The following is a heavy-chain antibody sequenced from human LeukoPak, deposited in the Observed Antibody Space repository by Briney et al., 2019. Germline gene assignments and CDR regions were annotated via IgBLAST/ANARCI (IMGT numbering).Heavy chain of an antibody. V-gene: IGHV1-18*01. CDR2: ISGYNGNT. Sequence: VSVKVSCKASGYTLTSYGFSWVRQAPGQGLEWMGWISGYNGNTNYAQNLQGRVTMTLDTSTSTAYMELRSLRSDDTAVYYCARDPAFRGAQMEYWGQGTLVTVSS. CDR1: GYTLTSYG. J-gene: IGHJ4*02. D-gene: IGHD3-10*01. CDR3: ARDPAFRGAQMEY.